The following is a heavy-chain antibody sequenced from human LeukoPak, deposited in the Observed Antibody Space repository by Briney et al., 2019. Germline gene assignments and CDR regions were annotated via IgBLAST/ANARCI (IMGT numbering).Heavy chain of an antibody. CDR3: ARDRYGVAAEGSWFDP. CDR2: INSDGRST. D-gene: IGHD6-13*01. CDR1: GFTFSRYW. V-gene: IGHV3-74*01. Sequence: GGSLRLSCVASGFTFSRYWMHWVRQAPGKGLVWVSRINSDGRSTNYADSVKGRFSISRDNAENTLYLQMNSLRAEDTAVYYCARDRYGVAAEGSWFDPWGQGTLVTVSS. J-gene: IGHJ5*02.